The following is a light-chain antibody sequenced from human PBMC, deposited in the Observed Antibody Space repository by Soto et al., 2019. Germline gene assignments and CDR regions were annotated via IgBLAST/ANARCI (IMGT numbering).Light chain of an antibody. CDR3: AAWDDSLNGVV. CDR1: SSNIGSNT. CDR2: SNN. V-gene: IGLV1-44*01. Sequence: QSVLTQPPSASGTPGQRVTISCSGRSSNIGSNTVNWYQQLPGTAPKLLIYSNNQRPSGVPDRFSGSKSGPSASLAISGLQSEDEADYYCAAWDDSLNGVVFGGGTQLTVL. J-gene: IGLJ2*01.